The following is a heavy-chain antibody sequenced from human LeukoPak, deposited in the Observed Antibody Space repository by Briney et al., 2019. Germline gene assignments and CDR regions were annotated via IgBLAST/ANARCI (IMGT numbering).Heavy chain of an antibody. Sequence: ASVKVSCKASGYTFTSYDINWVRQATGQGVEWMGWMKPNSGNTGYAQKFQGRVTMTRNTSISTAYMELSSLRSQDTAVYYCSRGPTYYDFWSGYWRRYMDVWGKGTTVTVSS. CDR2: MKPNSGNT. D-gene: IGHD3-3*01. J-gene: IGHJ6*03. CDR1: GYTFTSYD. V-gene: IGHV1-8*01. CDR3: SRGPTYYDFWSGYWRRYMDV.